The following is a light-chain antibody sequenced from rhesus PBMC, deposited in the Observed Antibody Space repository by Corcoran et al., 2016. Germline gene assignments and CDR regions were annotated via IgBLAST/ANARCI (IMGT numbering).Light chain of an antibody. J-gene: IGKJ4*01. CDR2: KAS. V-gene: IGKV1-74*01. CDR1: ENVNNY. Sequence: DIQMTQSPSSLSASVGDRVTITCRASENVNNYLHWYQQKPGKAPKLLTKKASTLQSGVPSRFSGSGYGTDLTLTISSLPPEDFATYYCQHSYGTPLTFGGGTKVELK. CDR3: QHSYGTPLT.